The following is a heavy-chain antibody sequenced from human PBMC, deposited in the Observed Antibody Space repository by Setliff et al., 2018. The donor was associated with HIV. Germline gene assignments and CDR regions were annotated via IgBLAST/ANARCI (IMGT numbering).Heavy chain of an antibody. CDR3: VRDDYGYNGKGFDY. Sequence: PSETLSLTCSVSGASITSHNWSWIRQAAGKGLEWIGRIYTRGNTNYNPSLKSRVTISIDTSNNQISLRLSSVTAADTAMYYCVRDDYGYNGKGFDYWGPGTLVTVS. J-gene: IGHJ4*02. V-gene: IGHV4-4*07. D-gene: IGHD4-17*01. CDR1: GASITSHN. CDR2: IYTRGNT.